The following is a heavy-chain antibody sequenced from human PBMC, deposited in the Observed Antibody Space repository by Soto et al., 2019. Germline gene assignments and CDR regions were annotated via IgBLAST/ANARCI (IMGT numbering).Heavy chain of an antibody. V-gene: IGHV4-34*01. CDR1: GGSFSGYY. CDR2: INHSGST. CDR3: ARHWTLNWTIDAFDI. D-gene: IGHD1-1*01. Sequence: SETLSLTCAVYGGSFSGYYWSWIRQPPGKGLEWIGEINHSGSTNYNPSLKSRVTISVDTSKNQFSLKRSSVTAADTAVYYCARHWTLNWTIDAFDIWGQGTMVTVSS. J-gene: IGHJ3*02.